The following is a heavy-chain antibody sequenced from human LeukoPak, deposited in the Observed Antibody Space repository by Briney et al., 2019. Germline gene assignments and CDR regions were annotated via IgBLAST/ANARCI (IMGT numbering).Heavy chain of an antibody. J-gene: IGHJ3*02. CDR1: GGSISSYY. CDR2: IYYSGST. CDR3: ARDSPPDSSGYYYVSGAFDI. D-gene: IGHD3-22*01. Sequence: SETLSLTCTVSGGSISSYYWSWIRQPPGKGLEWIVYIYYSGSTNYNPSLKSRVTISVDTSKNQFSLKLSSVTTADTAVYYCARDSPPDSSGYYYVSGAFDIWGQGTMVTVSS. V-gene: IGHV4-59*01.